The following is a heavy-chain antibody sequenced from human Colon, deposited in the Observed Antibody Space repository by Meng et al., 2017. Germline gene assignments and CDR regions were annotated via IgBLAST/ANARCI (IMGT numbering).Heavy chain of an antibody. CDR3: ARGSSGNYYNYYGMDV. D-gene: IGHD1-26*01. V-gene: IGHV3-48*03. CDR1: GFTFSSYE. CDR2: ISSSASTI. Sequence: LSLTCAASGFTFSSYEMNWVRQAPGKGLEWVSYISSSASTIDYADSVKGRFTISRDNAKKSLYLQMNSLRAEDTAVYYCARGSSGNYYNYYGMDVWGPGTTVTVSS. J-gene: IGHJ6*02.